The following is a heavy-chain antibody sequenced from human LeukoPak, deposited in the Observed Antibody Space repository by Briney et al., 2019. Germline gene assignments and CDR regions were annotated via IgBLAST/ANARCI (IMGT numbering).Heavy chain of an antibody. CDR3: TTVTHFYL. V-gene: IGHV3-15*01. Sequence: PGGSLRLSCATSGFSFSGAWLSWVRQAPGKGLEWIGRIQHGGTTDYAAPVKGRFTISRDDSKATLYLQMNSLETEDTAIYYCTTVTHFYLGGQGTLVTVSS. CDR1: GFSFSGAW. D-gene: IGHD2-15*01. CDR2: IQHGGTT. J-gene: IGHJ4*02.